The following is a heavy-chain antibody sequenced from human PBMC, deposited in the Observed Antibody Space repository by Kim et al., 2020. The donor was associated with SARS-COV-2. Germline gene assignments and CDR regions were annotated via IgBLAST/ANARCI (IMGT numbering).Heavy chain of an antibody. CDR3: ASEIAAAEFDY. V-gene: IGHV3-30-3*01. D-gene: IGHD6-25*01. Sequence: GGSLRLSCAASGFTFSSYAMHWVRPAPGKGLEWVAFISYDGRNKHYVDSVKGRFTISRDNSKNTVYLQMNSLRAEDTAVYYCASEIAAAEFDYWGQGTLVTVSS. CDR1: GFTFSSYA. CDR2: ISYDGRNK. J-gene: IGHJ4*02.